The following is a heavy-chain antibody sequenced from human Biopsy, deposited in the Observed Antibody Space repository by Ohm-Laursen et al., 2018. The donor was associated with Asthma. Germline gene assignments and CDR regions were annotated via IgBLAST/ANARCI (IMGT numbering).Heavy chain of an antibody. D-gene: IGHD3-3*01. CDR3: AKARCYYFYCDMEV. J-gene: IGHJ6*02. CDR1: GGTLNNYA. CDR2: ISPIFGSI. Sequence: SVKVSCKSPGGTLNNYAINWVRQAPGQGLEWMGGISPIFGSIKYAQKFQDRVTISADVFRNTVHLELSSLRSEDTAVLYCAKARCYYFYCDMEVWGQGTTVTVSS. V-gene: IGHV1-69*13.